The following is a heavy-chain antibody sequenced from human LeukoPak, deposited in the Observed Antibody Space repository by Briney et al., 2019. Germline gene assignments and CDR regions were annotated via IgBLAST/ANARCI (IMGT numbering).Heavy chain of an antibody. D-gene: IGHD3-10*01. J-gene: IGHJ4*02. CDR1: GLTFSDEY. CDR3: VRARGAGPGAHFDY. V-gene: IGHV3-11*01. CDR2: ISNTGDFI. Sequence: PGGSLRLSCAASGLTFSDEYMSWIRQAPGKGLEWVSYISNTGDFIAYADSVKGRFTISRDNAKNSLYLQMNSLRAEDAAAYYCVRARGAGPGAHFDYWGQGTLVTLSS.